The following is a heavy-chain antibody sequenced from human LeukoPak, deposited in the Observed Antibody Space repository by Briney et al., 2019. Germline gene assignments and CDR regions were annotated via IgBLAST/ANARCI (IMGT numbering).Heavy chain of an antibody. CDR1: GFTFSNYA. CDR2: IRYDGSNK. D-gene: IGHD2-21*01. Sequence: GGSLRLSCEVSGFTFSNYAMQWLRQTPDKGLEWVAFIRYDGSNKYYADSVKGRFTISRDNSKNTLYLQMNSLRAEDTAVYYCARPVVIALLDYWGQGTLVTVSS. CDR3: ARPVVIALLDY. V-gene: IGHV3-30*02. J-gene: IGHJ4*02.